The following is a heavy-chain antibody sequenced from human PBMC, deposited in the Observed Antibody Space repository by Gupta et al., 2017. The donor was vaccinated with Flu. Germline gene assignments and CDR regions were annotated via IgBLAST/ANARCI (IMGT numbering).Heavy chain of an antibody. Sequence: QVQLQESGPGLVTPSETLSPICTVPGGSLISYYWSWIRLPAGKGLEWLGRINSTGSADYNPSLKSRVSMSGDTSKSQFSLKLGSVTAADTAVYSCARDPHYGSGTDGLDAWGQGTTVIVSS. CDR2: INSTGSA. J-gene: IGHJ6*02. CDR1: GGSLISYY. D-gene: IGHD3-10*01. CDR3: ARDPHYGSGTDGLDA. V-gene: IGHV4-4*07.